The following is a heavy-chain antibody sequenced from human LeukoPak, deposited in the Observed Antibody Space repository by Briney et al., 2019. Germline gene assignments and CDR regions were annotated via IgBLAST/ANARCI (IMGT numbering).Heavy chain of an antibody. D-gene: IGHD6-6*01. Sequence: GGSLRLSCAASVFSFSSYAMSWVRQAPGKGLEWVSGLSASGTNTYYTDSVKGRFTISRDNSKNTLYLQMNSLRAEDTALYYCAKEWWSSSSPLHFDYWGQGTLVTVSS. CDR1: VFSFSSYA. CDR2: LSASGTNT. V-gene: IGHV3-23*01. J-gene: IGHJ4*02. CDR3: AKEWWSSSSPLHFDY.